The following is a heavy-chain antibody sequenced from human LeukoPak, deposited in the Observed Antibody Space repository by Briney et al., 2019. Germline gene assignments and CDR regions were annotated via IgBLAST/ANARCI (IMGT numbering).Heavy chain of an antibody. CDR2: IYYSGST. CDR1: GGSISSYY. Sequence: PSETLSLTCTVSGGSISSYYWSWIRQPPGKGLEWIGYIYYSGSTNYNPSLKSRVTISVDTSKNQFSLKLSSVTAADTAVYYCARWSGVSDYWGQGTLVTVSS. V-gene: IGHV4-59*12. J-gene: IGHJ4*02. D-gene: IGHD3-10*01. CDR3: ARWSGVSDY.